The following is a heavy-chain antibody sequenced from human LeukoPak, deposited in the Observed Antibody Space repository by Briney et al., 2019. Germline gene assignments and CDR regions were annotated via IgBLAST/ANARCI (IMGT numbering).Heavy chain of an antibody. CDR1: GFTFSSYS. CDR2: ISSGSSYI. Sequence: GGSLRLSCAASGFTFSSYSMNWVRQAPGKGLEWVSSISSGSSYIYYADSVKGRFTISRDNAKNSLYLQMNSLRAEDTAVYYCARGDGFDYWGQGTLVTVSS. J-gene: IGHJ4*02. D-gene: IGHD5-24*01. CDR3: ARGDGFDY. V-gene: IGHV3-21*01.